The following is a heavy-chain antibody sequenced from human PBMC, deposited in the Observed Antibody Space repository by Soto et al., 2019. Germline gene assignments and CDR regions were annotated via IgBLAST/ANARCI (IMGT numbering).Heavy chain of an antibody. CDR2: IIPIFGTA. Sequence: SVKVSCKASGDTLSSCAISWVRQAPGQGLEWMGGIIPIFGTANYAQKFQGRVTITADESTSTAYMELSSLRSEDTAVYYCARGVVRGVKVPYYGMDVWGQGTTVTVSS. D-gene: IGHD3-10*01. V-gene: IGHV1-69*13. CDR1: GDTLSSCA. J-gene: IGHJ6*02. CDR3: ARGVVRGVKVPYYGMDV.